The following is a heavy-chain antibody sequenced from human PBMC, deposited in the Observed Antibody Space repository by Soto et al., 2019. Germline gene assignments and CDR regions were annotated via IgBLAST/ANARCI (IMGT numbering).Heavy chain of an antibody. Sequence: EVQLLEAGGGLVQPGGSLRLSCAASGFTFSSYAMSWVRQAPGKGLEWVSAISGSGVSTYYADSVKGRFTISRDHSKDTLDLQMSILRAEDTVVYYCAKDRGGVRGYWCDPWGQGTLGTVSS. J-gene: IGHJ5*02. D-gene: IGHD3-10*01. CDR3: AKDRGGVRGYWCDP. CDR2: ISGSGVST. V-gene: IGHV3-23*01. CDR1: GFTFSSYA.